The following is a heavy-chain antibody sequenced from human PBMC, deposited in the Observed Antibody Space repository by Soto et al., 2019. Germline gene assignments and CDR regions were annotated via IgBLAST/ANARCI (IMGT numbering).Heavy chain of an antibody. CDR2: IYYSGST. CDR3: ARSYYGSGSYLLYYYYGMDV. CDR1: GGSISSYY. V-gene: IGHV4-59*01. D-gene: IGHD3-10*01. Sequence: SETLSLTCTVSGGSISSYYWSWIRQPPGKGLEWIGYIYYSGSTNYNPSLKSRVTISVDTSKNQFSLKLSSVTAADTAVYYCARSYYGSGSYLLYYYYGMDVWGQGTTVTVS. J-gene: IGHJ6*02.